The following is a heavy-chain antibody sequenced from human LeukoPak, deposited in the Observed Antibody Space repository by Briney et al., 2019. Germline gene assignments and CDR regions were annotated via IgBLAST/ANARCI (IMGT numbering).Heavy chain of an antibody. CDR3: ARGGGYCSSTSCYPFDY. Sequence: ASVKVSFKTSGYTFTCYYMHWVRQAPGQGLELMGWINPNSGGTNYAQKFQGRVTMSRDTSISTAYMELSRLRSDDTAVYYCARGGGYCSSTSCYPFDYWGQGTLVTVSS. D-gene: IGHD2-2*01. CDR1: GYTFTCYY. J-gene: IGHJ4*02. CDR2: INPNSGGT. V-gene: IGHV1-2*02.